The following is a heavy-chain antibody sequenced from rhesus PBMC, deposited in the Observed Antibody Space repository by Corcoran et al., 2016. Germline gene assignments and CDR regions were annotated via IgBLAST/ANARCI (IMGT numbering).Heavy chain of an antibody. CDR3: ARDDSGYQFDY. V-gene: IGHV1S2*01. Sequence: VKVSCKAAGYTFTDYYMHWVRHAPRQGPEWMGWINPYNGHTKYAQKFQGRVTMTRDTSTSTAYMELSSLRSEDTAVYYGARDDSGYQFDYWGQGVLVTVSS. D-gene: IGHD3-28*01. CDR1: GYTFTDYY. J-gene: IGHJ4*01. CDR2: INPYNGHT.